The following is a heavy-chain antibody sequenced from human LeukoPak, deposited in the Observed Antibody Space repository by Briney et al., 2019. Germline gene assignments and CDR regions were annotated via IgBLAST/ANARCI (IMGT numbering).Heavy chain of an antibody. CDR3: AKDRCSNGIGCYYYYMDV. CDR2: IYSAGST. V-gene: IGHV3-66*02. D-gene: IGHD2-8*01. J-gene: IGHJ6*03. Sequence: GGSLRLSCAAAGFTVSSNYMSWVRQAPGKGLEWVSVIYSAGSTYYADSVKGRFSISRDSSKNILYLQMNSLRAEDTAVYYCAKDRCSNGIGCYYYYMDVWGKGTTVTISS. CDR1: GFTVSSNY.